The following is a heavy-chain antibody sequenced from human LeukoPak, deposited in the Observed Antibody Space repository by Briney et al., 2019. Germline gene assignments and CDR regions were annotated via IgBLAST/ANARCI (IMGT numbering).Heavy chain of an antibody. Sequence: ASVKVSCKSSGYTFTYYYMHWVRHAPAQGLEWMGWINPNSGGTNSAQKFQGRGPMTSDTSICTTSMHLSRLTSDDAAMSYCSRTYSSSPADYFDYWGQGTLVTVSS. D-gene: IGHD6-6*01. CDR3: SRTYSSSPADYFDY. V-gene: IGHV1-2*02. CDR1: GYTFTYYY. J-gene: IGHJ4*02. CDR2: INPNSGGT.